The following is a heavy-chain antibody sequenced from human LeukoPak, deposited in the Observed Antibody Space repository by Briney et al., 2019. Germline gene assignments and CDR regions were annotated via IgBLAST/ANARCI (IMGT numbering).Heavy chain of an antibody. CDR2: IYWNDDK. CDR3: ARRLKKSSPAYSWFDP. J-gene: IGHJ5*02. CDR1: GFPLSTREVG. V-gene: IGHV2-5*01. Sequence: ESGPTLVKPTQTLTLTCTFSGFPLSTREVGVGWIRQPPGKALEWLALIYWNDDKLYSPSLKSRLTITKDTSKNQVVLTMTNMDPVDTATYYCARRLKKSSPAYSWFDPWGQGTLVTVSS.